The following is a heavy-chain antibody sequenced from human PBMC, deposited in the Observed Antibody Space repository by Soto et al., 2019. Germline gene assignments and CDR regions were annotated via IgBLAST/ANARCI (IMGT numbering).Heavy chain of an antibody. CDR2: INHSGST. D-gene: IGHD3-9*01. CDR3: ARGRYYDILTGYYPYYFDY. V-gene: IGHV4-34*01. Sequence: SETLSLTCAVYCVSFSGYYRSWIRQPPGKGLEWIGEINHSGSTNYNPSLKSRVTISVDTSKNQFSLKLSSVTAADTAVYYCARGRYYDILTGYYPYYFDYWGQGTLVTVSS. J-gene: IGHJ4*02. CDR1: CVSFSGYY.